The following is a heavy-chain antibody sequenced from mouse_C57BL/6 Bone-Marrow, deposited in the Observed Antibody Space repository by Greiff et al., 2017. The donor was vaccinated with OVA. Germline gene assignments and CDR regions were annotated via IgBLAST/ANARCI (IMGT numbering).Heavy chain of an antibody. CDR1: GFTFTDYY. CDR3: ARYGGNWYFDV. J-gene: IGHJ1*03. Sequence: EVHLVESGGGLVQPGGSLSLSCAASGFTFTDYYMSWVRQPPGKALEWLGFIRNKANGYTTEYSASVKGRFTISRDNSQSILYLQMNALRAEVSATYYCARYGGNWYFDVWGTGTTVTVSS. V-gene: IGHV7-3*01. CDR2: IRNKANGYTT.